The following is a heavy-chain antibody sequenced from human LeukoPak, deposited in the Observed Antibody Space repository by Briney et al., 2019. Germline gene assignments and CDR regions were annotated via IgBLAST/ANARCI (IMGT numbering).Heavy chain of an antibody. CDR2: IIPIFGTA. CDR1: GGTFSSYA. Sequence: ASVKVSCKASGGTFSSYAISWVRQAPGQGLEWIGGIIPIFGTANYAQKFQGRVTITAAESTSTAYMELSSLRSEDTAVYYCARVVELWFGEFNWFDPWGQETLVTVSS. D-gene: IGHD3-10*01. CDR3: ARVVELWFGEFNWFDP. J-gene: IGHJ5*02. V-gene: IGHV1-69*01.